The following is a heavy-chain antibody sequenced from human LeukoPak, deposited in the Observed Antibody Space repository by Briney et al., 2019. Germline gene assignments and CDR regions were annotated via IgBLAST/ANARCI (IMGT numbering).Heavy chain of an antibody. CDR3: VIDLGVFDD. D-gene: IGHD3-16*01. Sequence: PGGSLSLFCAASGFSFSSYWMSWVRQAPGEGLEWVANIKEDGSEKYYVDSVKGRFTSSRDNAKNSLYLQMNSLSAEDTVVYYCVIDLGVFDDWGQGTLVTVSS. V-gene: IGHV3-7*01. CDR1: GFSFSSYW. J-gene: IGHJ4*02. CDR2: IKEDGSEK.